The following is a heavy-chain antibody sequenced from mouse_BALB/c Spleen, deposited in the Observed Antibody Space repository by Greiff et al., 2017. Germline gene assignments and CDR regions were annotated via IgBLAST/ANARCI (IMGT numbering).Heavy chain of an antibody. Sequence: EVQLQESGGGLEQPGGSLKLSCAASGFDFSRYWMSWVRQAPGKGLEWIGEINPDSSTINYTPSLKDQFIISRDNAKNTLYLQMSKVRSEDTALYYCARGGGSSLYAMDYWGQGTSVTVSS. V-gene: IGHV4-1*02. CDR1: GFDFSRYW. CDR3: ARGGGSSLYAMDY. D-gene: IGHD1-1*01. CDR2: INPDSSTI. J-gene: IGHJ4*01.